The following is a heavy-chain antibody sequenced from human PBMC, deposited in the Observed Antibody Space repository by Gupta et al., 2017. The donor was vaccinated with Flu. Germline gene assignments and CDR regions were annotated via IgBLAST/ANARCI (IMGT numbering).Heavy chain of an antibody. CDR3: ARDRFYDGRGYYFESAY. CDR2: FNPISDTS. Sequence: GDTFSNYAISWVRHAPGHGLEWIGGFNPISDTSNYAQRFQGRVTITADKSTSTVYMDLINLRPEDTAVYYCARDRFYDGRGYYFESAYWGQG. D-gene: IGHD3-22*01. V-gene: IGHV1-69*06. J-gene: IGHJ4*02. CDR1: GDTFSNYA.